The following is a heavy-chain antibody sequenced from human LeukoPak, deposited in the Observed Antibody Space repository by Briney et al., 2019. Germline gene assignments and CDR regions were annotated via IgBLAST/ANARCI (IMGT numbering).Heavy chain of an antibody. D-gene: IGHD3-22*01. J-gene: IGHJ4*02. CDR3: ARSFVDSSGYYDDY. Sequence: SETLSLTCTVSGGSISSYYWSWIRQPPGKGREWIGYIYYSGSTNYNPSLKSRVTISVDTSKNQFSLKLSSVTAADTAVYYCARSFVDSSGYYDDYWGRGTLVTVSS. CDR1: GGSISSYY. V-gene: IGHV4-59*01. CDR2: IYYSGST.